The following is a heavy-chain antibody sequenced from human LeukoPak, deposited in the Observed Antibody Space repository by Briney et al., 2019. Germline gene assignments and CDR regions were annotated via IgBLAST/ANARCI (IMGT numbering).Heavy chain of an antibody. Sequence: GGSLRLSCAASGFTFSSYEMNWVRQAPGKGLEWVSSITSGSSYIYYADSVKGRFTISRDNAKNSLYLQMNSLRAEDTAVYYCARHVVAVGFDYWGQGTLVTVSS. D-gene: IGHD3-22*01. CDR2: ITSGSSYI. V-gene: IGHV3-21*01. J-gene: IGHJ4*02. CDR3: ARHVVAVGFDY. CDR1: GFTFSSYE.